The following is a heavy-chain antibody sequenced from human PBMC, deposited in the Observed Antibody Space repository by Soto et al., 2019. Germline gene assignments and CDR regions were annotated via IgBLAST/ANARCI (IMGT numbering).Heavy chain of an antibody. Sequence: SETLSLTCAVSGYSISSGYYWSWIRQPAGKGLEWIGRIYTSGSTNYNPSLKSRVTMSVDTSKNQFSLKLSSVTAADTAVYYCARERAAAGTTYYYYYYGMDVWGQGTTVTVSS. D-gene: IGHD6-13*01. CDR3: ARERAAAGTTYYYYYYGMDV. J-gene: IGHJ6*02. CDR2: IYTSGST. CDR1: GYSISSGYY. V-gene: IGHV4-4*07.